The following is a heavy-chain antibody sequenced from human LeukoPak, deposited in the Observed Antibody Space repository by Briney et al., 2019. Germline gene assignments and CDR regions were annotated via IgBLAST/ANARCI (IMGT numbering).Heavy chain of an antibody. CDR3: AKGNRQWLNLNWFDP. CDR1: GFTFDDYA. CDR2: ISWNSGSI. D-gene: IGHD6-19*01. J-gene: IGHJ5*02. V-gene: IGHV3-9*03. Sequence: GRSLRLSCAASGFTFDDYAMHWVRQAPGKGLEWVSGISWNSGSIGYADSVKSRFTISRDNAKNSLYLQMNSLRAEDMALYYCAKGNRQWLNLNWFDPWGQGTLVTVSS.